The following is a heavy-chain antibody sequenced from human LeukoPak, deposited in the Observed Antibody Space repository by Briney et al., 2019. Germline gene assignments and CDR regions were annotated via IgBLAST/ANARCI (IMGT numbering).Heavy chain of an antibody. D-gene: IGHD1-26*01. V-gene: IGHV4-34*01. J-gene: IGHJ4*02. Sequence: PSETLSLTCAVYGGSFSGYYWSWIRQPPGKGLEWIGEINHSGSTNYNPSLKSRVTISVDTSKNQFSLKLSSVTAADTAVYYCAAGSLVGYWGQGTLVTVSS. CDR2: INHSGST. CDR1: GGSFSGYY. CDR3: AAGSLVGY.